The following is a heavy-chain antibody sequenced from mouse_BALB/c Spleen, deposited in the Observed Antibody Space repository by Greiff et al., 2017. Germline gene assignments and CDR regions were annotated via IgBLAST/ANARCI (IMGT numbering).Heavy chain of an antibody. Sequence: QVQLQQSGAELVRPGPSVKMSCKAAGYTFTNYWIGWVKQRPGHGLEWIGDIYPGGGYTNYTEKFKGKATLTADTSSSTAYMQLSSLTSEDSAIYYSARSGNDGYYFDYWGQGTTLTVSS. CDR1: GYTFTNYW. V-gene: IGHV1-63*02. J-gene: IGHJ2*01. D-gene: IGHD2-2*01. CDR2: IYPGGGYT. CDR3: ARSGNDGYYFDY.